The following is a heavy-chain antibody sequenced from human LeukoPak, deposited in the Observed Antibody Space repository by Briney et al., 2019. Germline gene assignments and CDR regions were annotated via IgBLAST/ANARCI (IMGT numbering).Heavy chain of an antibody. J-gene: IGHJ3*02. D-gene: IGHD3-3*01. CDR2: ISGSGGST. Sequence: GGTLRLSCAASGFTFSSYGTSWVRQAPGKGLEWVSAISGSGGSTYYADSVKGRFTISRDNSKNTLYLQMNSLRAEDTAVYYCAKDKEWFQLGDAFDIWGQGTMVTVSS. V-gene: IGHV3-23*01. CDR3: AKDKEWFQLGDAFDI. CDR1: GFTFSSYG.